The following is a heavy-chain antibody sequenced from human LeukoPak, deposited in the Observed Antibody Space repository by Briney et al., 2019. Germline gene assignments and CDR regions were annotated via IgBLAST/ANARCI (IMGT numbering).Heavy chain of an antibody. CDR1: GGSFSGYY. V-gene: IGHV4-34*01. CDR3: ARLIPSPNYGSGRHAFDI. J-gene: IGHJ3*02. D-gene: IGHD3-10*01. Sequence: ASETLSLTCAVYGGSFSGYYWSWIRQPPGKGLEWIGEINHSGSTYYNPSLKSRVTISVDTSKNQFSLKLSSVTAADTAVYYCARLIPSPNYGSGRHAFDIWGQGTMVTVSS. CDR2: INHSGST.